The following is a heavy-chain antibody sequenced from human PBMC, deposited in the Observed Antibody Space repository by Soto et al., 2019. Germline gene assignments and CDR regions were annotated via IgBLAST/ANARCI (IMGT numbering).Heavy chain of an antibody. CDR3: ARHGRGVGARPIDY. CDR2: IFSNDEK. V-gene: IGHV2-26*01. J-gene: IGHJ4*02. D-gene: IGHD1-26*01. CDR1: GFSLSNARMG. Sequence: SGPTLVNPTETLTLTCTVSGFSLSNARMGVSWIRQPPGKALEWLAHIFSNDEKSYSTSLKSRLTISKDTSKSQVVLTMTNMDPVDTATYYCARHGRGVGARPIDYWGQGTLVTVST.